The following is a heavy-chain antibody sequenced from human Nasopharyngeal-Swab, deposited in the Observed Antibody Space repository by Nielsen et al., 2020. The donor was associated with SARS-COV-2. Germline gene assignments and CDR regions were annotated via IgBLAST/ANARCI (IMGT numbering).Heavy chain of an antibody. CDR3: AKDGVRLNGIDV. J-gene: IGHJ6*02. V-gene: IGHV3-23*01. CDR2: ITGSGDAT. CDR1: GFTFSSYT. Sequence: GESLKISCGASGFTFSSYTMSWVRQAPGRGLEWVSAITGSGDATNYADSVRGRFPISRDNSKSTLYLQLNSLRAEDTAEYFCAKDGVRLNGIDVWGQGTTVTVSS. D-gene: IGHD3-16*01.